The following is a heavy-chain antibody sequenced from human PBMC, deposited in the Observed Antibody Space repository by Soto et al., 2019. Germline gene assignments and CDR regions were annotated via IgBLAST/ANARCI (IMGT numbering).Heavy chain of an antibody. V-gene: IGHV3-30*18. CDR1: GFTFSSYG. CDR3: AKDLVKKTMVRGALYYYYGMDV. D-gene: IGHD3-10*01. CDR2: ISYDGSNK. J-gene: IGHJ6*02. Sequence: PGGSLRLSCAASGFTFSSYGMHWVRQAPGKGLEWVAVISYDGSNKYYADSVKGRFTISRDNSKNTLYLQMNSLRAEDTAVYYCAKDLVKKTMVRGALYYYYGMDVWGQGTTVTVSS.